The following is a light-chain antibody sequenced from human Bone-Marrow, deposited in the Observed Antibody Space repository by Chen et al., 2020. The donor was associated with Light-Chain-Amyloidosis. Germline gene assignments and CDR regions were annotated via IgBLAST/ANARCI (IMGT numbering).Light chain of an antibody. CDR1: SSDVGNYNL. CDR3: CSYAGLYTLV. Sequence: QSALTQPASVSGSPGQSITISCTGTSSDVGNYNLVSWYQQHPGKAPKLIVYEVTKRPSGVSTRFSGAKSGNTASLPISGLQAGAWAHYSCCSYAGLYTLVFGGGTKLSVV. CDR2: EVT. J-gene: IGLJ2*01. V-gene: IGLV2-23*02.